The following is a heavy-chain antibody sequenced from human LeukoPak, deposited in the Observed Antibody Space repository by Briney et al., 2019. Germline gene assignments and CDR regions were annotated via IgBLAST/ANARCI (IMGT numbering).Heavy chain of an antibody. Sequence: GGSLRLSCATSGFTFSSYAISWVRQAPGKGLEWVSAISARGGSTYYAYSVKGRFTISRDNSKNTLYLQMNSLRAEDTAVYYCAKTKLGYCRGGSCYSRHYRLDYWGQGTLVTVSS. CDR2: ISARGGST. V-gene: IGHV3-23*01. J-gene: IGHJ4*02. CDR1: GFTFSSYA. CDR3: AKTKLGYCRGGSCYSRHYRLDY. D-gene: IGHD2-15*01.